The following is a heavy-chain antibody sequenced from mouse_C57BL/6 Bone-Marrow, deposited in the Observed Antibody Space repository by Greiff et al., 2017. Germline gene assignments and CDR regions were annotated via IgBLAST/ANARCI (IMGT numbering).Heavy chain of an antibody. V-gene: IGHV1-85*01. CDR2: IYPRDGST. Sequence: QVQLKQSGPELVKPGASVKLSCKASGYTFTSYDINWVKQRPGQGLEWIGWIYPRDGSTKYNEKFKGRATLTVDTSSSTAYMELHSLTSEDSAVYFWASGSYYGSSPPWFAYWGQGTLVTVSA. D-gene: IGHD1-1*01. CDR3: ASGSYYGSSPPWFAY. J-gene: IGHJ3*01. CDR1: GYTFTSYD.